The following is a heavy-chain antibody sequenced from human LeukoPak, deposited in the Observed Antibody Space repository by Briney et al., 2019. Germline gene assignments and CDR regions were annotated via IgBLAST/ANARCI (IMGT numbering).Heavy chain of an antibody. J-gene: IGHJ4*02. D-gene: IGHD3-9*01. Sequence: ASVKVSCKASGYTFTDYYFHWVRQAPGQGPEWMGWINPSGGSTSYAQKFQGRVTMTRDTSTSTVYMELSSLRSEDTAVYYCARALRYFDWLPTWGQGTLVTVSS. CDR1: GYTFTDYY. CDR3: ARALRYFDWLPT. CDR2: INPSGGST. V-gene: IGHV1-46*01.